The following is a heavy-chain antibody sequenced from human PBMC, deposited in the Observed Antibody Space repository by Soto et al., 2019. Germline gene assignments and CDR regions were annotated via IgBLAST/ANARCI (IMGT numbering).Heavy chain of an antibody. Sequence: ASVKVSCKASGYTFTSYGITWVRQAPGQGLEWMGWISVYNGNTKYAQKFQGRVTMTTDTSTSTAYMELRSLRSDDTAVYYCARYGYSSGWYSIDDWGQGTLVTVSS. CDR3: ARYGYSSGWYSIDD. CDR1: GYTFTSYG. V-gene: IGHV1-18*01. J-gene: IGHJ4*02. D-gene: IGHD6-19*01. CDR2: ISVYNGNT.